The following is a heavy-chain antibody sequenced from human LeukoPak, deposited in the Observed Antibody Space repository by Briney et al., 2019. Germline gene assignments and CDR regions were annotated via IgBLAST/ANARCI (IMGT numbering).Heavy chain of an antibody. CDR2: ISGSSTYI. CDR1: GLSFSTYS. D-gene: IGHD4-17*01. J-gene: IGHJ4*02. Sequence: PGGSLRLSCAASGLSFSTYSMNWVSQAPGKGLEWVSSISGSSTYIYYADSVKGRFTISRDNAKNSLYLQMNSLRAEDTAVYYCARAGFYGDYTDYWGQGTLVTVSS. CDR3: ARAGFYGDYTDY. V-gene: IGHV3-21*01.